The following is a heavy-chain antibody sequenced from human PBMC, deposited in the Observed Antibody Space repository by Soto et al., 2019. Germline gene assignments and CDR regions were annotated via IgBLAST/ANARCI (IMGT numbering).Heavy chain of an antibody. D-gene: IGHD2-15*01. V-gene: IGHV4-4*07. J-gene: IGHJ6*02. CDR2: IYTSGST. CDR1: GGSISSYY. CDR3: ERDTLVVVAATPYYYYYGMDV. Sequence: QVQLQESGPGLVKPSETLSLTCTVSGGSISSYYWSWIRQPAGKGLEWIGRIYTSGSTNYNPSLKSRVNMEVDTSENHFSLKPSSVTAADTAVYYCERDTLVVVAATPYYYYYGMDVWGQETTVTV.